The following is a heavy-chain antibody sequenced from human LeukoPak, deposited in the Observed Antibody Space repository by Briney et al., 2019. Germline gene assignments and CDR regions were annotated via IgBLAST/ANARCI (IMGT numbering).Heavy chain of an antibody. CDR2: INPDGRST. CDR1: GFTFSSSW. J-gene: IGHJ4*02. CDR3: VRVSYSNYRYFDY. V-gene: IGHV3-74*01. Sequence: GGSLRLSCTASGFTFSSSWMHWVRQAPGKGPVWVSRINPDGRSTIYADSVRGRFTISRDNAKNTLDLQMNSLRAEDTAVYYCVRVSYSNYRYFDYWGQGTLVTVSS. D-gene: IGHD4-11*01.